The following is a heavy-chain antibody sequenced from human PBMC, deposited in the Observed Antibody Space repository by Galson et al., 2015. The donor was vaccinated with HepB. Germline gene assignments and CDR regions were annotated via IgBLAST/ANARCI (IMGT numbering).Heavy chain of an antibody. Sequence: QSGAEVTKPGESLRISCKGSGYSFTNYWLIWVRQMPGKGLEWMGRIDPADSYTKYSPSFQGHVTLSIDKSSGTAYLQWSSLKASDTAIYYCARQGYSSAFGYYYAVDVWGQGTTVAVSS. CDR2: IDPADSYT. J-gene: IGHJ6*02. D-gene: IGHD6-25*01. CDR3: ARQGYSSAFGYYYAVDV. V-gene: IGHV5-10-1*01. CDR1: GYSFTNYW.